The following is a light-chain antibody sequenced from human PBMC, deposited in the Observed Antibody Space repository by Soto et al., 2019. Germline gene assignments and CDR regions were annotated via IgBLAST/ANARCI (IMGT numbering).Light chain of an antibody. CDR1: QDITNF. CDR3: QHLNSYPYT. J-gene: IGKJ2*01. CDR2: GAS. Sequence: DIQLTQSSSFLSASVGDRVTITCRASQDITNFLAWYQQKPGKAPELLIYGASTLHSGVPPRFSGSGSGTEFTLTISSLQPEDFATYHCQHLNSYPYTFGQGTKVDIK. V-gene: IGKV1-9*01.